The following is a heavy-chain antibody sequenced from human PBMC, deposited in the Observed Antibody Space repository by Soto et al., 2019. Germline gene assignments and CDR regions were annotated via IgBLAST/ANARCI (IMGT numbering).Heavy chain of an antibody. J-gene: IGHJ4*02. D-gene: IGHD5-12*01. V-gene: IGHV4-39*01. Sequence: QLQLQESGPGLVKPSETLSLTCTVSGGSISSSSYYWGWIRQPPGKGLEWVGSIYYSGSTYYNPSLKRRVTISVDTSKNQFSLKLSSVTAADTAVYYCARQSGYVEAFDYWGQGTLVTVSS. CDR2: IYYSGST. CDR3: ARQSGYVEAFDY. CDR1: GGSISSSSYY.